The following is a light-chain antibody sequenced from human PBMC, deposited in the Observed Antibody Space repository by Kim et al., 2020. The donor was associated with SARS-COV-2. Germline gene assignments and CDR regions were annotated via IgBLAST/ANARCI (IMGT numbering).Light chain of an antibody. CDR3: QQSDSTPFT. CDR2: AAS. Sequence: DIQMTQSPSSLSASEGDRVTITCRASQSIDTYLNWYQQKPGKAPKLLIFAASSLQSGVPSRLSGSGSGTDFTLTISSLQPEDFATYYCQQSDSTPFTFGGGTKVEIK. CDR1: QSIDTY. V-gene: IGKV1-39*01. J-gene: IGKJ4*01.